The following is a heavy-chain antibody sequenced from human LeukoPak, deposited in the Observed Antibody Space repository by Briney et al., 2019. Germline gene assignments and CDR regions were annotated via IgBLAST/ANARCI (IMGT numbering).Heavy chain of an antibody. V-gene: IGHV3-74*01. Sequence: PGGSLRLSCAASGFTFSSYWLHWVRQAPGKGLVWVPRINSGGSTTNYADSVKGRFTISRDNSKNTLYLQMNSLRAEDTAVYYCAPRNLDYWGQGTLVTVSS. CDR1: GFTFSSYW. CDR2: INSGGSTT. J-gene: IGHJ4*02. CDR3: APRNLDY.